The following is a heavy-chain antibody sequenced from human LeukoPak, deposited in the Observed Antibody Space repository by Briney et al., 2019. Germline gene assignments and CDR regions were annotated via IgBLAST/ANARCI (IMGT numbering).Heavy chain of an antibody. J-gene: IGHJ4*02. CDR3: ARDPILVRGYFDY. Sequence: PGRSLRLSCAVSGFTFSNYAIHWVRQAPGKGLEWVALISFDGSNKCYADSVKGRFTISRDNSKNTLHLQMNSLRPEDTAIYYCARDPILVRGYFDYWGQGTLVTVSS. CDR2: ISFDGSNK. V-gene: IGHV3-30-3*01. D-gene: IGHD3-10*01. CDR1: GFTFSNYA.